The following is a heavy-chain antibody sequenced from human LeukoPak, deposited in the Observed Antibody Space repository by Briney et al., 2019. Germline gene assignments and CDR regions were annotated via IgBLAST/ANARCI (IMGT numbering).Heavy chain of an antibody. Sequence: KPGGSLRLSCAASGFTFSNAWMSWVRQAPGKGLDWVGRIKSKTDGGTTDYAAPVKGRFTISRDDSKNTLYLQMNSLKTEDTAVYYCTTIAVAGTGSDYFDYWGQGTLVTVSS. CDR3: TTIAVAGTGSDYFDY. CDR2: IKSKTDGGTT. J-gene: IGHJ4*02. D-gene: IGHD6-19*01. V-gene: IGHV3-15*01. CDR1: GFTFSNAW.